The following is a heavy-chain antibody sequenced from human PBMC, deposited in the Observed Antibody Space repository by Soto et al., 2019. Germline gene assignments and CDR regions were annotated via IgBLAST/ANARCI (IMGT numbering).Heavy chain of an antibody. Sequence: PGGSLILTFAGTGLTFRTDCLSWVRHAPGKGLEGVDNINQDGSERYYVDSVRGRFAISRDNVENSLYLQLNSLRPEDTAVYYCARGLNWFDPWGQGTLVTVSS. CDR3: ARGLNWFDP. V-gene: IGHV3-7*03. CDR1: GLTFRTDC. CDR2: INQDGSER. J-gene: IGHJ5*02.